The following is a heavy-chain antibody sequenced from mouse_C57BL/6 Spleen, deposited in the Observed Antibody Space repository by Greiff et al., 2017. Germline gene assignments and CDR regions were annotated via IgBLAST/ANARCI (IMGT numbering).Heavy chain of an antibody. Sequence: VQLQQPGAELVMPGASVKLSCKASGYTFTSYWMHWVKQRPGQGLEWIGEIDPSDSYTNYNQKFKGKSTVTVDKSSSTAYMQLSSLTSEDSAVYYCARGATTVVALDYWGQGTTLTVSS. CDR3: ARGATTVVALDY. D-gene: IGHD1-1*01. CDR1: GYTFTSYW. J-gene: IGHJ2*01. CDR2: IDPSDSYT. V-gene: IGHV1-69*01.